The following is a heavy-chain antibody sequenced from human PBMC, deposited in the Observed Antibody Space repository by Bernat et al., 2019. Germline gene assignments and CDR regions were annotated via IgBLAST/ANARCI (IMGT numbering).Heavy chain of an antibody. V-gene: IGHV3-30*03. Sequence: QVQLVESGGGVVQPGRSLRLSCATSGFTFSTYDMHWVRQAPGKGLEWVAFISYDGRNKYYADSVKGRFPISRDNSKNTLYLQMNSLKAEDTAVYYCTVERATTHFDYWGQGTLVTVSS. CDR1: GFTFSTYD. J-gene: IGHJ4*02. CDR2: ISYDGRNK. D-gene: IGHD5-24*01. CDR3: TVERATTHFDY.